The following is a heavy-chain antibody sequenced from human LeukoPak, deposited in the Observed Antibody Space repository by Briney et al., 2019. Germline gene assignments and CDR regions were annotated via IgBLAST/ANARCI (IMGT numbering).Heavy chain of an antibody. CDR3: ARTLVLLWFGELLSWFDP. V-gene: IGHV3-21*01. CDR1: GXTFSSYS. D-gene: IGHD3-10*01. CDR2: ISSSSSYI. J-gene: IGHJ5*02. Sequence: GGSLRLSCAASGXTFSSYSMNWVRQAPGKGLEWVSSISSSSSYIYYADSVKGRFTISRDNAKNSLYLQMNSLRAEDTAVYYCARTLVLLWFGELLSWFDPWGQGTLVTVSS.